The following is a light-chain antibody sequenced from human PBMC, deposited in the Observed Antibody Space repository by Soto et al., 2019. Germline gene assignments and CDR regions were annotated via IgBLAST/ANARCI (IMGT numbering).Light chain of an antibody. J-gene: IGKJ4*01. Sequence: EIVLTQSPATLSLSPGERATLSCRASQSVTKSLAWYQQKPGQAPRLLIHDASNRATGIPARFSGSGSGTDFTLTISSLGPEDFGVYYCQQRSNWPQITFGGGTKVEIK. V-gene: IGKV3-11*01. CDR2: DAS. CDR3: QQRSNWPQIT. CDR1: QSVTKS.